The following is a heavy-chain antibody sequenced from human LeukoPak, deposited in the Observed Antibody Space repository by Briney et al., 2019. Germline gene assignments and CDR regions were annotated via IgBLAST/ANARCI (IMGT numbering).Heavy chain of an antibody. CDR3: ARVGTTGYYYYYMDV. Sequence: QPGGSLRLSCAASGFTFSSCSMNWVRQAPGKGLEWVSYISSSSSTIYYADSVRGRFTVSRDNAKNSLYLQMNSLRAEDTAVYYCARVGTTGYYYYYMDVWGKGTTVTVS. J-gene: IGHJ6*03. V-gene: IGHV3-48*04. D-gene: IGHD2/OR15-2a*01. CDR1: GFTFSSCS. CDR2: ISSSSSTI.